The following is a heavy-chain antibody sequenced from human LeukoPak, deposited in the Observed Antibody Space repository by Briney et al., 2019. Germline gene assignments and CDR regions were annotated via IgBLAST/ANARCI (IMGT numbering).Heavy chain of an antibody. CDR2: IYYSGST. J-gene: IGHJ6*03. CDR1: GGSISSGDYY. D-gene: IGHD2-15*01. CDR3: ARAPGLLNPQDMDV. V-gene: IGHV4-30-4*02. Sequence: PSETLSLTCTVSGGSISSGDYYWSWIRQPPGKGLEWIGYIYYSGSTYYNPSLKSRVTISVDTSKNQFSLKLSSVTAADTAVYYCARAPGLLNPQDMDVWGKGTTVTVSS.